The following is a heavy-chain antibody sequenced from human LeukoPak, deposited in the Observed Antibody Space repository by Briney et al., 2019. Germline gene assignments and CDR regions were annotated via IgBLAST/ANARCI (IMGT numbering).Heavy chain of an antibody. J-gene: IGHJ4*02. Sequence: ASVKVSCKASGYTLTDYYMHWVRQAPGQGLEWMGWINPNSGGTNYAQKFQGWVTMTRDTSISTAYMELSRLRSDDTAVYYCARGYSSSWYYDYWGQGTLVTVSS. CDR3: ARGYSSSWYYDY. CDR2: INPNSGGT. V-gene: IGHV1-2*04. CDR1: GYTLTDYY. D-gene: IGHD6-13*01.